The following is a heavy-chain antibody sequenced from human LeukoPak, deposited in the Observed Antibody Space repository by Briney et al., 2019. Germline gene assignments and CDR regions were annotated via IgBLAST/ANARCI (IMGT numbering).Heavy chain of an antibody. J-gene: IGHJ3*02. CDR3: ARVADYGDHDPDAFDI. CDR2: INPSGGST. V-gene: IGHV1-46*01. D-gene: IGHD4-17*01. CDR1: GYTFTSYY. Sequence: GASVKVSCKASGYTFTSYYMHWVRQAPGPGLEWMGIINPSGGSTSYAQKFQGRVTMTRDTSTSTVYMELSSLRSQDTAVYYCARVADYGDHDPDAFDIWGQGTMVTVSS.